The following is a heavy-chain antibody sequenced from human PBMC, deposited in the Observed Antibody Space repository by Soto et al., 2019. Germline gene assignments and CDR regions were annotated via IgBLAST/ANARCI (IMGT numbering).Heavy chain of an antibody. V-gene: IGHV3-74*01. D-gene: IGHD3-16*01. CDR3: ASNYAYAEGYYWYGIDV. J-gene: IGHJ6*02. CDR1: GFTFSRYW. Sequence: EVQLVESGGGLVLPGGSLRLSCAASGFTFSRYWMHWVRQAPGKGRVWVSRISSYGSDTHYADSVKGRFTISRDNAKNTVYLQMNSLRAEDTAVYYCASNYAYAEGYYWYGIDVWGQGTTVTVSS. CDR2: ISSYGSDT.